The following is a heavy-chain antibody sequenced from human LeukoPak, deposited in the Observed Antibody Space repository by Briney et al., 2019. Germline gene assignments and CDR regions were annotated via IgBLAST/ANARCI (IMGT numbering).Heavy chain of an antibody. D-gene: IGHD3-10*01. CDR2: IYYSGST. V-gene: IGHV4-39*01. J-gene: IGHJ4*02. CDR1: GGSISNSSYY. CDR3: ARQILWFGNYDY. Sequence: SETLSLTCTVSGGSISNSSYYWGWIRQPPGKGLEWIGSIYYSGSTYYNPSLKSRVTIFIDTSKNQFSLKLTSVTAADTAVYYCARQILWFGNYDYWGQGTLVTVSS.